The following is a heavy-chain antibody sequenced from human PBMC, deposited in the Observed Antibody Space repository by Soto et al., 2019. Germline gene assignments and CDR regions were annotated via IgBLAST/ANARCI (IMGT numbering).Heavy chain of an antibody. J-gene: IGHJ6*02. D-gene: IGHD1-26*01. CDR2: IDNAGSSA. CDR1: GFTFSIYW. CDR3: TRVGGSVSGMDV. V-gene: IGHV3-74*01. Sequence: EVQLVESGGGLVQPGGSLRLSCAASGFTFSIYWMHWVRQAPGKGPVWVSRIDNAGSSARDADSVKGRFTISRDNAKNTVYLQMNSLRAEDTAVYYCTRVGGSVSGMDVWGQGTTVTVSS.